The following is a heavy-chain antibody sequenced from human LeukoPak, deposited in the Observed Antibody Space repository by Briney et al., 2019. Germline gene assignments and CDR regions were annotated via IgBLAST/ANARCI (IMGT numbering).Heavy chain of an antibody. V-gene: IGHV3-30*03. Sequence: GGSLRLSCATSGFTFSSYGMHWVRQAPGKGLEWVAVISYDGSNRFYADSVKGRFTISRDNSKNTLTLQMNSLRVEDTALYYCASQYYYDSSGADYWGRGTLVTVSS. CDR3: ASQYYYDSSGADY. CDR2: ISYDGSNR. CDR1: GFTFSSYG. J-gene: IGHJ4*02. D-gene: IGHD3-22*01.